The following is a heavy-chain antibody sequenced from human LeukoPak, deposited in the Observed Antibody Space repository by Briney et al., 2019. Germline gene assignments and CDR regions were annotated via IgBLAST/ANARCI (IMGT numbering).Heavy chain of an antibody. Sequence: KASETLSLTCTVSGGSISSYYWTWIRQPPGKGLEWIGYIYYSGSTYYNPSLKSRVTISVDTSKNQFSLKLSSVTAADTAVYYCARHFPRGAIKEYYFDYWGQGTLVTVSS. CDR2: IYYSGST. J-gene: IGHJ4*02. V-gene: IGHV4-59*08. D-gene: IGHD3-10*01. CDR1: GGSISSYY. CDR3: ARHFPRGAIKEYYFDY.